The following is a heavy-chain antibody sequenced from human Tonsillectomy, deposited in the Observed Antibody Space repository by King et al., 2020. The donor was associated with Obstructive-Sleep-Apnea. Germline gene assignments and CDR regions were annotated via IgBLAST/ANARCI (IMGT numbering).Heavy chain of an antibody. D-gene: IGHD3-10*01. J-gene: IGHJ4*02. CDR1: GYTFTIYG. Sequence: QLVQSGAEVKKPGASVKVSCKASGYTFTIYGISWVRQAPGQGLEWMGWISTYNGNTNYAQKLQGRVTMTTATSTSTAYMELRSLRTDDTAVYYCARALNEGSGTYCNGVVDYWGQGTLVTVSS. CDR2: ISTYNGNT. CDR3: ARALNEGSGTYCNGVVDY. V-gene: IGHV1-18*01.